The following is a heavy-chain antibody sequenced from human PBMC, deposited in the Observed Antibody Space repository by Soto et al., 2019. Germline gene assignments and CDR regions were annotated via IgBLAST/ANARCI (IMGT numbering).Heavy chain of an antibody. CDR2: IYYSGST. J-gene: IGHJ3*02. Sequence: PSETLSLTCTVSGGSISSGGYYWSWIRQHPGKGLEWIGYIYYSGSTYYNPSLKSRVTISVDTSKNQFSLKLSSVTAADTAVYYCASNHPTYCSGGSCYSWDFDIWGQGTMVTVSS. V-gene: IGHV4-31*03. CDR3: ASNHPTYCSGGSCYSWDFDI. D-gene: IGHD2-15*01. CDR1: GGSISSGGYY.